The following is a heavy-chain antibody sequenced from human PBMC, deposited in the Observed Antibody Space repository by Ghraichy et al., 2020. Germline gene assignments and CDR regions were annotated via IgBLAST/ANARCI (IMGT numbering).Heavy chain of an antibody. CDR1: GYSISSGYY. V-gene: IGHV4-38-2*02. D-gene: IGHD4-23*01. CDR3: AVRATVVTPDWYFDL. J-gene: IGHJ2*01. Sequence: SETLSLTCTVSGYSISSGYYWGWIRQPPGKGLEWIGSIYHSGSTYYNPSLKSRVTISVDTSKNQFSLKLSSVTAADTAVYYCAVRATVVTPDWYFDLWGRGTLVTVSS. CDR2: IYHSGST.